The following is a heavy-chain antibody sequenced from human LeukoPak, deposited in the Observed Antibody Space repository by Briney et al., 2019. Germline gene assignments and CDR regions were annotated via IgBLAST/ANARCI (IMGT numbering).Heavy chain of an antibody. D-gene: IGHD3-3*01. V-gene: IGHV3-23*01. CDR1: GFTFSNYV. CDR2: LSGSGDTT. Sequence: PGGSLRLSCAASGFTFSNYVMSWVRQAPGKGLEWVSSLSGSGDTTYSADSVKGRFTISRDNPRNTLYLQMNSLRAEDTAVYYCARAPLKYITMTQRGYFQHWGQGTLVTVSS. CDR3: ARAPLKYITMTQRGYFQH. J-gene: IGHJ1*01.